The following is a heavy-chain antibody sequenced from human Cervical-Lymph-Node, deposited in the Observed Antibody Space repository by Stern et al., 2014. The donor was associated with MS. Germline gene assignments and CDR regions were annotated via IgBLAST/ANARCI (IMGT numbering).Heavy chain of an antibody. CDR3: ARGAVSNRAAATLHNLFDS. J-gene: IGHJ5*01. V-gene: IGHV1-69*09. CDR2: IIPILGLS. CDR1: GGTFSSTYA. D-gene: IGHD2-15*01. Sequence: QVQLVQSGAEVKKPGSSVNVSCKASGGTFSSTYAITWMRQAPGQGLEWMGRIIPILGLSYYAQKFQGRVTITADPTPSTALQVVSSRRSEDAAVYYCARGAVSNRAAATLHNLFDSWGQGTLVTVSS.